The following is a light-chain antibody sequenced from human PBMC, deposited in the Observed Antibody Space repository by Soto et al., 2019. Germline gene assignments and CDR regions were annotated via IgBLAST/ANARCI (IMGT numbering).Light chain of an antibody. CDR1: QSVLYSSNNKNY. CDR3: QQYYRAPRT. V-gene: IGKV4-1*01. CDR2: WAS. J-gene: IGKJ1*01. Sequence: DIVMTQSPDSLAVSLGERATINCKSSQSVLYSSNNKNYLAWYQQKPGQPPKLLIYWASTRVSGVPDRFSGSGSGTDFILTISSLQAEDVAVYYSQQYYRAPRTFGQGTKVEIK.